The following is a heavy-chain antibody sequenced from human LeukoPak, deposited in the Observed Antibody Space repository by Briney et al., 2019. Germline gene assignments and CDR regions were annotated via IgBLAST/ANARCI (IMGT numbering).Heavy chain of an antibody. J-gene: IGHJ6*03. Sequence: ASVKVSCKASGGTFSSYAISWVRQAPGQGLEWMGGIIPIFGTANYAQKFQGRVTITADESTSTAYMELSSLRSEDTAVYYCARPKVQLERRSGDYYYYYMDVWGKGTTVTVSS. D-gene: IGHD1-1*01. CDR3: ARPKVQLERRSGDYYYYYMDV. CDR2: IIPIFGTA. V-gene: IGHV1-69*01. CDR1: GGTFSSYA.